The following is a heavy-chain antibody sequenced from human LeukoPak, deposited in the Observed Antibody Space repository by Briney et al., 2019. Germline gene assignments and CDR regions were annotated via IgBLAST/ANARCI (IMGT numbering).Heavy chain of an antibody. Sequence: TGGSLRLSCTASGFAFSDFYMFWIRQAPGKGLEWISYISNSGSTLYYADSVKGRFTISRDNDKNLLYLQMNSTRADDTAVYYCARDALGSYDYWGQGTLVTVSS. CDR3: ARDALGSYDY. J-gene: IGHJ4*02. V-gene: IGHV3-11*01. D-gene: IGHD3-10*01. CDR1: GFAFSDFY. CDR2: ISNSGSTL.